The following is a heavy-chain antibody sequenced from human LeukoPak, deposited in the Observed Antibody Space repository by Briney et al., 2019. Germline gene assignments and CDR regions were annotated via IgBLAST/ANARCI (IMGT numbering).Heavy chain of an antibody. CDR2: IIPIFGTA. Sequence: ASVKVSCKASGGTFSSYAISWVRQAPGQGLEWMGGIIPIFGTANYAQKFQGRVTITADESTSTAYMELSSLRSEGTAVYYCARDPHHYYDSSGYWDYYGMDVWGQGTTVTVSS. V-gene: IGHV1-69*13. CDR3: ARDPHHYYDSSGYWDYYGMDV. J-gene: IGHJ6*02. CDR1: GGTFSSYA. D-gene: IGHD3-22*01.